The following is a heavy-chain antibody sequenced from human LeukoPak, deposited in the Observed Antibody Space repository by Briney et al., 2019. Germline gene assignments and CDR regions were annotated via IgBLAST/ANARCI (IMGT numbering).Heavy chain of an antibody. CDR1: GGSVSSGSYY. V-gene: IGHV4-61*01. CDR2: IYYGGST. D-gene: IGHD1-26*01. Sequence: SETLSLTCTVSGGSVSSGSYYWSWIRQPPGKGLEWIGYIYYGGSTNYNPSLKSRVTISVDTSKNQFSLKLSSVTAAETAVYFCARGRVSGSYHDHWGQGTLVTVSS. CDR3: ARGRVSGSYHDH. J-gene: IGHJ5*02.